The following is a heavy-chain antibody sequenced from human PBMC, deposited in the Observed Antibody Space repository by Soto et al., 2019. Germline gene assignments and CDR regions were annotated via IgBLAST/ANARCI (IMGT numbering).Heavy chain of an antibody. CDR3: ARVEGYCSSTSCYEVGWFDP. CDR1: GYTFTSYA. Sequence: QVQLVQSGAEVKKPGASVKVSCKASGYTFTSYAMHWVRQAPGQRLEWMGWINAGNGNTKYSQKFQGRVTITRDTSASTAYMELSSLRSEDTAVYCCARVEGYCSSTSCYEVGWFDPWGQGTLVTVSS. J-gene: IGHJ5*02. V-gene: IGHV1-3*01. CDR2: INAGNGNT. D-gene: IGHD2-2*01.